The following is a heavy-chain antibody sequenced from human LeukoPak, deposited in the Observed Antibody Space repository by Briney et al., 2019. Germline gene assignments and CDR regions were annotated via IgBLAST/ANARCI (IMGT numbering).Heavy chain of an antibody. CDR3: ARSWWEWLPRHFDY. CDR2: IHYSGST. V-gene: IGHV4-59*12. J-gene: IGHJ4*02. D-gene: IGHD6-19*01. CDR1: GGSMSSYY. Sequence: SETLSLTCTVSGGSMSSYYWSWIRQPPEKGLEWIGYIHYSGSTSYNPSLKSRVTTSVDTSKNQFSLKLTSVTAADTAVYYCARSWWEWLPRHFDYWGQGTLVTVSS.